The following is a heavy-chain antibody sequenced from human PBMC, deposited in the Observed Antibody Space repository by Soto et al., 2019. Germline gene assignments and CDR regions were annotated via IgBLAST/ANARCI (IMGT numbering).Heavy chain of an antibody. CDR2: IYYSGST. V-gene: IGHV4-59*01. CDR1: GGSIISYY. J-gene: IGHJ5*02. Sequence: SETLSLTCTVSGGSIISYYWSWIRQPPGKGLEWIGYIYYSGSTNYNPSLKSRVTISVDTSKNQFSLKLSSVTAADTAVYYCARSEPYYDFWSGYYMGVNWFDPWGQGTLVTVSS. CDR3: ARSEPYYDFWSGYYMGVNWFDP. D-gene: IGHD3-3*01.